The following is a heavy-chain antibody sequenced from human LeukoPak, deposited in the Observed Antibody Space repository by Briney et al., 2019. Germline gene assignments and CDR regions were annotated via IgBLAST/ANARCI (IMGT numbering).Heavy chain of an antibody. Sequence: SVKVSCKASGFTFTSSAVQWVRQARGQLLEWIGWIVVGSGNTNYAQKFQERVTITRDMSTSTAYMELSSLRSEDTAVYYCARLSNYYDSSGYYSYAFDIWGQGTMVTVSS. CDR1: GFTFTSSA. V-gene: IGHV1-58*01. D-gene: IGHD3-22*01. J-gene: IGHJ3*02. CDR3: ARLSNYYDSSGYYSYAFDI. CDR2: IVVGSGNT.